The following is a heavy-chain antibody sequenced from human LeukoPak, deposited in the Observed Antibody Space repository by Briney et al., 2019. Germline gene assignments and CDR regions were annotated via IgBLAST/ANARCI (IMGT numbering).Heavy chain of an antibody. Sequence: ASVKVSCKVSGYTLTELSMHWVRQAPGKGLEWMGGFDPEDGETIYAQKFQGRVAMTEDTSTDTAYMELSSLRSEDTAVYYCATRYCSSASCYDAFDIWGQGTMVTVSS. V-gene: IGHV1-24*01. CDR3: ATRYCSSASCYDAFDI. D-gene: IGHD2-2*01. J-gene: IGHJ3*02. CDR1: GYTLTELS. CDR2: FDPEDGET.